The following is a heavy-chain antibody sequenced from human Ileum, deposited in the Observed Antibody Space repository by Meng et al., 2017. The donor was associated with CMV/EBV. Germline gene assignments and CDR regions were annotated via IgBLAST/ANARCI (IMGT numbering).Heavy chain of an antibody. D-gene: IGHD6-13*01. J-gene: IGHJ4*02. CDR1: EFTFSAYW. CDR3: AKIDQQQNYFDC. V-gene: IGHV3-7*03. Sequence: GGSLRLSCAASEFTFSAYWMSWVRQAPGKGLEWVATIKEDGVEKFYVDSVKGRFTISRDNAKNSLYLHMNSLRAEDTAVYYCAKIDQQQNYFDCWGQGTLVTVSS. CDR2: IKEDGVEK.